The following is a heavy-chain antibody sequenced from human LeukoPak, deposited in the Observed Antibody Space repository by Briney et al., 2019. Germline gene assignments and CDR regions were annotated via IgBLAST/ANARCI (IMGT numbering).Heavy chain of an antibody. D-gene: IGHD3-22*01. CDR2: LYSSGIT. CDR1: GFTVSRNY. CDR3: ASLYETSAYLGY. V-gene: IGHV3-66*01. Sequence: GGSLRLSCEASGFTVSRNYMSWVRQAPGKGLEWISVLYSSGITYYTDSVKGRFSISRDDSKNTLSLQMDSLRVEDTAIYYCASLYETSAYLGYWGQGTLVTVSS. J-gene: IGHJ4*02.